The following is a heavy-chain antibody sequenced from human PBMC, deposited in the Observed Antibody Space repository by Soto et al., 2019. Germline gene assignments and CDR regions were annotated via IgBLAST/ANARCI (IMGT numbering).Heavy chain of an antibody. D-gene: IGHD2-15*01. Sequence: PSETLSLTCTVSGGSISSESYFWGWVRQPSRKKLEWVGTISYSGSPFFNPSLKGRATLSVDTSKNQFSLRLSAVTAAYSAVYFCAALLGHCSGGTCFFRWFDPWGQGSLVTVSS. CDR1: GGSISSESYF. CDR2: ISYSGSP. J-gene: IGHJ5*02. V-gene: IGHV4-39*01. CDR3: AALLGHCSGGTCFFRWFDP.